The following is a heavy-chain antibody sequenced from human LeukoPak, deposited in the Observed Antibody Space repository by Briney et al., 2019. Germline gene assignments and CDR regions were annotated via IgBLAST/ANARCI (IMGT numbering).Heavy chain of an antibody. CDR1: GFTFSSYS. V-gene: IGHV3-21*01. D-gene: IGHD1-26*01. CDR2: ISSSSSYI. Sequence: GGSLRLSCAASGFTFSSYSMNWVRQAPGKGLEWVSSISSSSSYIYYADSVKGRFTISRDNAKNSLYLQMNSLRAEDTAVYYCARRGVNDAFDIWGQGTMVTVSS. J-gene: IGHJ3*02. CDR3: ARRGVNDAFDI.